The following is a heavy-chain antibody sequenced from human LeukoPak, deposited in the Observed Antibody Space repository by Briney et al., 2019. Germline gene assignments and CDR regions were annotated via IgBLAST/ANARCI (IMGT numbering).Heavy chain of an antibody. J-gene: IGHJ4*02. CDR1: GGSFSGYY. CDR3: ARQSTFYQPLKY. D-gene: IGHD2/OR15-2a*01. V-gene: IGHV4-34*01. CDR2: INHSGST. Sequence: PSETLSLTCAVYGGSFSGYYWSWIRQPPGKGLEWIGEINHSGSTYYSPSLKSRVTISVDTSKNQCSLKLSSVTAADTAVYYCARQSTFYQPLKYWGQGTLVTVSS.